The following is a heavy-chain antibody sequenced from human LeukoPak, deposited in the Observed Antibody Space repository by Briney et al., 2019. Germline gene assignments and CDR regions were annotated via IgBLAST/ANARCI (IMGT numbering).Heavy chain of an antibody. D-gene: IGHD1-1*01. CDR2: ISYDGSNK. CDR3: ARDAVQLEPSWKTGSNYYYYGMDV. V-gene: IGHV3-30-3*01. Sequence: GGSLRLSCAVSGFSFSTYTMNWVRQAPGKGLEWVAVISYDGSNKYYADSVKGRFTISRDNSKNTLYLQMNSLRAEDTAVYYCARDAVQLEPSWKTGSNYYYYGMDVWGQGTTVTVSS. CDR1: GFSFSTYT. J-gene: IGHJ6*02.